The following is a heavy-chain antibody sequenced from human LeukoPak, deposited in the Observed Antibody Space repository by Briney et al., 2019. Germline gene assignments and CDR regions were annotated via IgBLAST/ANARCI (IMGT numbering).Heavy chain of an antibody. CDR1: GFTVSSNY. J-gene: IGHJ6*03. CDR3: ATNQGHYDILTGYYYYMDV. D-gene: IGHD3-9*01. V-gene: IGHV3-53*01. Sequence: GGSLRLSCAASGFTVSSNYMSWVRQAPGKGLEWVSVIYSGGSTYYADSVRGRFTISRDNSKNTVYLQMNSLRAEDTAVYYCATNQGHYDILTGYYYYMDVWGKGTTVTISS. CDR2: IYSGGST.